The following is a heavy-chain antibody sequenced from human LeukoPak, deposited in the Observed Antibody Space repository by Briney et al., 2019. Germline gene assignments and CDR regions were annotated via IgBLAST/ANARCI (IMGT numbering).Heavy chain of an antibody. V-gene: IGHV3-7*01. CDR2: IKQDGSEK. CDR3: ARGRGLTIFGVVSWFDP. CDR1: GFTFRSYW. J-gene: IGHJ5*02. Sequence: GGSLRLSCAASGFTFRSYWMSWVRQAPGKGLEWVANIKQDGSEKYYVDSVKGRFTISRDNAKNSLYLQMNTLRAEDTAVYYCARGRGLTIFGVVSWFDPWGQGTLVTVSS. D-gene: IGHD3-3*01.